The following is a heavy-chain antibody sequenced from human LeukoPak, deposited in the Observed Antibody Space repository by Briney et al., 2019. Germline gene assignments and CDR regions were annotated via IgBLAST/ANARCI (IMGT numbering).Heavy chain of an antibody. CDR3: ARQGTTVTSNWFDP. CDR1: GGSISSYY. V-gene: IGHV4-4*07. D-gene: IGHD4-17*01. J-gene: IGHJ5*02. Sequence: SETLSLTCTVSGGSISSYYWSWIRQPAGKGLEWIGRIYTSGSTNYNPSLKSRVTMSVDTSKNQFSLKLSSVTAADTAVYYCARQGTTVTSNWFDPWGQGTLVTVSS. CDR2: IYTSGST.